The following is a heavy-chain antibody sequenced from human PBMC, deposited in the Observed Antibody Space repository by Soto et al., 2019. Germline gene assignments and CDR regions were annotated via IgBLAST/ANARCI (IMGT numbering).Heavy chain of an antibody. CDR3: AREEFPRYCSGGSCYRNWFDP. J-gene: IGHJ5*02. Sequence: SVKVSCKASGGTFSSYAISWVRQAPGQGLEWMGGIIPIFGTANYAQKFQGRVTITADESTNTAYMELSSLRSEDTAVYYCAREEFPRYCSGGSCYRNWFDPWGQGTLVTVSS. D-gene: IGHD2-15*01. CDR1: GGTFSSYA. CDR2: IIPIFGTA. V-gene: IGHV1-69*13.